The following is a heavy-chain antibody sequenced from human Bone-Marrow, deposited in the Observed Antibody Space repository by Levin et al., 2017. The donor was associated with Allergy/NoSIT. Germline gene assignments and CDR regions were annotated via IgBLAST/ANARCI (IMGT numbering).Heavy chain of an antibody. CDR3: VKGHDYGDPGTYFYN. CDR1: GFTFRNYA. D-gene: IGHD4-17*01. Sequence: GGSLRLSCAASGFTFRNYAMSWVRQAPGKGLEWVSFLSGSGGNTYYADSVKGRFTISRDNSKNTLYLQMNSLRVEDTALYYCVKGHDYGDPGTYFYNWGQGTLVTASS. CDR2: LSGSGGNT. V-gene: IGHV3-23*01. J-gene: IGHJ4*02.